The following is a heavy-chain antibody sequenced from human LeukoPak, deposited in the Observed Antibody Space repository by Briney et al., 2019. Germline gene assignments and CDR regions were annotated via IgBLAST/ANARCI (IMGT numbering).Heavy chain of an antibody. D-gene: IGHD3-3*01. V-gene: IGHV4-34*01. CDR2: INHSGST. J-gene: IGHJ5*02. Sequence: SETLSLTCAVYGVSFSGYYWSWIRQPPGKGLEWIGEINHSGSTNYNPSLKSRVTISVDTSKNQFSLKLGSVTAADTAVYYCARVLVTIFGVANWFDPWGQGTLVTVSS. CDR3: ARVLVTIFGVANWFDP. CDR1: GVSFSGYY.